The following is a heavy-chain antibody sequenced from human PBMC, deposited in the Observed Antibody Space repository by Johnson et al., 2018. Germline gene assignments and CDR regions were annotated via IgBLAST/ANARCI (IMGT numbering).Heavy chain of an antibody. CDR2: ISYDGSNK. Sequence: QVQLVQSGGGVVQPGRSLRLSCAASGFTFSSYAMHWVRQAPGKGLEWVAVISYDGSNKYYADSVKGRFTISRDNSKNTLYMQVNSRRAGDTAVYYCARNAEDCGGDCPPARGAFAIWGQGTMVTVSS. V-gene: IGHV3-30-3*01. D-gene: IGHD2-21*02. CDR3: ARNAEDCGGDCPPARGAFAI. J-gene: IGHJ3*02. CDR1: GFTFSSYA.